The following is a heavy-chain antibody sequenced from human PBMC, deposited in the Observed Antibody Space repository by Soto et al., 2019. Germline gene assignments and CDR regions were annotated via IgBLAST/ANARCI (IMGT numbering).Heavy chain of an antibody. Sequence: PSETLSLTFTVSGGSISSYYWSWIRQPPGKGLEWIGYIYYSGSTNYNPSLKSRVTISVDTSKNQFSLKLSSVTAADTAVYYCARESATKLQQRITNAFDIWGQGTMVTVSS. V-gene: IGHV4-59*01. CDR2: IYYSGST. J-gene: IGHJ3*02. D-gene: IGHD6-13*01. CDR3: ARESATKLQQRITNAFDI. CDR1: GGSISSYY.